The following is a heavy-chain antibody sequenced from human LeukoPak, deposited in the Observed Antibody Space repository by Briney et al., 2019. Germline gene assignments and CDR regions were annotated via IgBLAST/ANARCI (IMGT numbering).Heavy chain of an antibody. CDR3: ASSFRAYYDTLSGLFDS. V-gene: IGHV1-69*04. Sequence: ASVKVSCKASGATVSSYAISWVRQAPGQGLEWMGRIIPILGIANYAQKFQGRVTITADKSTTTTYMQLSSLRSEDTAVYYCASSFRAYYDTLSGLFDSWGQGTLVTVSS. J-gene: IGHJ4*02. CDR1: GATVSSYA. D-gene: IGHD3-9*01. CDR2: IIPILGIA.